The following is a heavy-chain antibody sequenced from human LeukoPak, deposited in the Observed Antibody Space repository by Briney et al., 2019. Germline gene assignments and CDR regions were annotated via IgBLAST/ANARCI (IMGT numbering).Heavy chain of an antibody. CDR2: ISYDGRND. V-gene: IGHV3-30*18. J-gene: IGHJ5*02. Sequence: PGRSLRLSCAASGFTFSSYGIHWVRQAPGKGLEWVAVISYDGRNDYYADSVKGRFTISRDNSKNTLYLQMNSLRAEDTAVYYCAKGWSQLLISWFDPWGQGTLVTVSS. CDR1: GFTFSSYG. CDR3: AKGWSQLLISWFDP. D-gene: IGHD2-2*01.